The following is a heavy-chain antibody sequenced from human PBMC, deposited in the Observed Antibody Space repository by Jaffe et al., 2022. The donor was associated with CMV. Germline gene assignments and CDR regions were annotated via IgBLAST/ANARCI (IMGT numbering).Heavy chain of an antibody. D-gene: IGHD2-15*01. V-gene: IGHV3-48*02. CDR3: ARDQGYCSGDACYADFDY. J-gene: IGHJ4*02. CDR2: ISSDSSSI. Sequence: EVQLVESGGGLVQPGGSLRLSCAASGFTLSSFAMDWVRQAPGKGLEWVSYISSDSSSIYYADSVKGRFTISRDNAKNSLFLQMHSLSDEDTAIYYCARDQGYCSGDACYADFDYWGQGTLVTVSS. CDR1: GFTLSSFA.